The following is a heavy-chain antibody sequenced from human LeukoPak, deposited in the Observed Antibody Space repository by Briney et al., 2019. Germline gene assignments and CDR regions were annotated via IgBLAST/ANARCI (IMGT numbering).Heavy chain of an antibody. Sequence: GGSLRLSCAASGFTLNNYWMSWVRQAPGKGLEWVANIYQDGSLKHYVDSVKGRFTVSRDNAKNSLYLQVDSLRAEDTAVYYCARVGERDYNNGWFDYWAQGTLVTVSS. D-gene: IGHD6-19*01. CDR2: IYQDGSLK. J-gene: IGHJ4*02. CDR3: ARVGERDYNNGWFDY. V-gene: IGHV3-7*01. CDR1: GFTLNNYW.